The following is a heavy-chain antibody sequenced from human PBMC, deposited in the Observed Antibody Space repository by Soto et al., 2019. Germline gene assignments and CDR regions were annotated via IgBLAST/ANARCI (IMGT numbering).Heavy chain of an antibody. D-gene: IGHD3-22*01. CDR3: AKDGRVDDSSGYSH. J-gene: IGHJ4*02. V-gene: IGHV3-30*18. Sequence: QPGGSLRLSCAASGFTFSSYGMHWVRQAPGKGLEWVAVISYDGSNKYYADSVKGRFTISRDNSKNTLYLQMNSLRAEDTAVYYCAKDGRVDDSSGYSHWGQGTLVTVSS. CDR2: ISYDGSNK. CDR1: GFTFSSYG.